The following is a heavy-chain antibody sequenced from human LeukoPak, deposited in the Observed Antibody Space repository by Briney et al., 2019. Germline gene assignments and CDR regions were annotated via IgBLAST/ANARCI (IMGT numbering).Heavy chain of an antibody. CDR3: ARIRYYYDSSGYYTGFYYYYMDV. Sequence: SGTLSLTCAVYGGSFSGYYWRWIRQPPGKGLGWIGEINHRGNTNYHPSLKSRVTISVDTSKKQFSLKPRSGTAAETPVYYCARIRYYYDSSGYYTGFYYYYMDVWGKGTTVTVSS. CDR1: GGSFSGYY. D-gene: IGHD3-22*01. J-gene: IGHJ6*03. CDR2: INHRGNT. V-gene: IGHV4-34*01.